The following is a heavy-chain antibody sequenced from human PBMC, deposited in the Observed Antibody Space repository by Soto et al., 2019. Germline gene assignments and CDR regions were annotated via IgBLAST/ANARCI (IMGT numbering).Heavy chain of an antibody. CDR2: VNPSGGSA. CDR1: GYIFTAYS. J-gene: IGHJ1*01. Sequence: QVQLVQSGAEVKKPGASVKVSCKTSGYIFTAYSMHWVRQAPGQGLEWMGVVNPSGGSAHYAQSFEGRVTLTRDTSTSTFYMELSSLRSEDTAVYYCAREENCRGGTCYSEHFHHWGQGTLVTDSS. V-gene: IGHV1-46*01. CDR3: AREENCRGGTCYSEHFHH. D-gene: IGHD2-15*01.